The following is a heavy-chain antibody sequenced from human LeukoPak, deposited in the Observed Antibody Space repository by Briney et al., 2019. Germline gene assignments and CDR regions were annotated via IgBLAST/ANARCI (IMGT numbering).Heavy chain of an antibody. CDR3: ARGGWELRRFDY. CDR1: GGSISSSGYY. J-gene: IGHJ4*02. D-gene: IGHD1-26*01. V-gene: IGHV4-39*07. CDR2: IYYSGST. Sequence: SETLSLTCTVSGGSISSSGYYWGWIRQPPGKGLEWIGNIYYSGSTYYNPSLKSRVTISVDTSKNQFSLKLSSVTAADTAVYYCARGGWELRRFDYWGQGTLVTVSS.